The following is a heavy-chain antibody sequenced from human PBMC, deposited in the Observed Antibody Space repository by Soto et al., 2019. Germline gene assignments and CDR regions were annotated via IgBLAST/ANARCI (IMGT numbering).Heavy chain of an antibody. J-gene: IGHJ6*02. CDR2: IYYSGST. Sequence: SETLSLTCAVSGYSISSSNWWGWIRQPPGKGLEWIGYIYYSGSTYYNPSLKSRVTMSVDTSKNQFSLKLSSVTAVDTAVYYCERHAARYCSSNSCYGDYGMDVWGQGTTVTVSS. CDR1: GYSISSSNW. CDR3: ERHAARYCSSNSCYGDYGMDV. V-gene: IGHV4-28*01. D-gene: IGHD2-2*01.